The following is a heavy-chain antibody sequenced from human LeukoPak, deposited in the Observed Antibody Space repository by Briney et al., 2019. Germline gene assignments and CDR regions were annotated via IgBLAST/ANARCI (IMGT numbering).Heavy chain of an antibody. V-gene: IGHV3-7*01. CDR3: AREWQGGIAAAGTRIEGDY. D-gene: IGHD6-13*01. CDR1: GFSVSGYW. Sequence: PGGSLRLSCAVSGFSVSGYWMTWVRQAPGKGLEWVAHIKQDGSEKNYVDSVKGRFTISRDNAENSLFLQMNSLRVEDTALYYCAREWQGGIAAAGTRIEGDYWGQGTLVAVSS. J-gene: IGHJ4*02. CDR2: IKQDGSEK.